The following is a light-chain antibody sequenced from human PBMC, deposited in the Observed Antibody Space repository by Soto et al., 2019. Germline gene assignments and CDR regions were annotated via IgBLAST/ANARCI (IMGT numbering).Light chain of an antibody. J-gene: IGKJ1*01. CDR1: QSIINNF. CDR3: LQYDGASST. Sequence: EIVLTQSPGTLSLSPGEGATLSCRASQSIINNFLPWYQQKPGQTPRLLIYGASTRATGIPDRFSGSGSGAAFTLTISRLEPEDFAVFYCLQYDGASSTFGQGTKVEIK. CDR2: GAS. V-gene: IGKV3-20*01.